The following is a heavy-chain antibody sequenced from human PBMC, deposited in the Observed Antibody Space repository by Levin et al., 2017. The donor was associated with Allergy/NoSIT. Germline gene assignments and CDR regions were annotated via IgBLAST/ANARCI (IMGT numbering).Heavy chain of an antibody. J-gene: IGHJ4*02. V-gene: IGHV3-23*01. CDR2: ITAGGGNT. Sequence: GESLKISCAASGFTFSSYAMSWVRQAPGKGLEWVSAITAGGGNTYYADSVKGRFTISRDNSKNTLYLQMNSLRAEDTAVYYCAKAGRYSFDSWGQGTLVTVSS. CDR3: AKAGRYSFDS. CDR1: GFTFSSYA.